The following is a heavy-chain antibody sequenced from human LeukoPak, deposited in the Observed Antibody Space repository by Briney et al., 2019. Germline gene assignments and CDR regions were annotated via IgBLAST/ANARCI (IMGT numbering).Heavy chain of an antibody. CDR2: IRYDGSNK. CDR1: GFTFSSYG. V-gene: IGHV3-30*02. D-gene: IGHD6-13*01. J-gene: IGHJ4*02. CDR3: AKNYPIAATGTPAFDY. Sequence: GGSLRLSCAASGFTFSSYGMHWVRQAPGKGLEWVAFIRYDGSNKYYADSVKGRFTISRDNSKNTLFLQMNSLRPEDTAVFYCAKNYPIAATGTPAFDYWGQGTLVTVSS.